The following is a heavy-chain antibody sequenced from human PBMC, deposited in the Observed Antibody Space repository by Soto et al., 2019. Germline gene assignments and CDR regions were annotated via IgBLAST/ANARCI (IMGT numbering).Heavy chain of an antibody. J-gene: IGHJ6*02. CDR2: ISGSAGST. CDR3: ARFSDDSYYYGLDV. CDR1: GFTFRKYV. V-gene: IGHV3-23*01. Sequence: PGGSLRLSCAASGFTFRKYVMSWVRQAPGKGLEWVAAISGSAGSTYYADSVKGRFTISRDNSDNTLYLKMSSLRADDTAVYYCARFSDDSYYYGLDVWGQGTTVTVSS.